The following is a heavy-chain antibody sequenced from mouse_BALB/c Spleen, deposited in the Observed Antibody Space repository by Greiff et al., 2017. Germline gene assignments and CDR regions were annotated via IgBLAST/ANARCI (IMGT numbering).Heavy chain of an antibody. CDR2: INPNNGGT. Sequence: VQLKESGPELVKPGASVKISCKTSGYTFTEYTMHWVKQSHGKSLEWIGGINPNNGGTSYNQKFKGKATLTVDKSSSTAYMELRSLTSEDSAVYYCARSKYDNYGSYAMDYWGQGTSVTVSS. D-gene: IGHD2-10*02. CDR3: ARSKYDNYGSYAMDY. CDR1: GYTFTEYT. V-gene: IGHV1-18*01. J-gene: IGHJ4*01.